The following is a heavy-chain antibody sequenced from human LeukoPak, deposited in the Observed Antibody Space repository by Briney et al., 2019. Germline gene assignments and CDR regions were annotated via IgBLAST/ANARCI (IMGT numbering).Heavy chain of an antibody. J-gene: IGHJ4*02. Sequence: GGSLRLSCAASGFTFSSYWMHWVRQAPGKGLVWVSRINTDGSSTSYADSVKGRFTISRDNAKNTLYLQMNSLRAEDTAVYYCARVSSSSWWALDYWGQGTLITVSS. CDR1: GFTFSSYW. V-gene: IGHV3-74*01. CDR3: ARVSSSSWWALDY. D-gene: IGHD6-13*01. CDR2: INTDGSST.